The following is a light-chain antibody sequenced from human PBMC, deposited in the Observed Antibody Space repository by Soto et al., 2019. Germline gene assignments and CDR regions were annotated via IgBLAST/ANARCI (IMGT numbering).Light chain of an antibody. CDR3: AAWDASLNGVI. J-gene: IGLJ2*01. Sequence: QSVLTQPPSASGTPGQRVTISCSGSSSNIGTYNVNWYQQLPGTAPKLLIYSNNQRPSGVPDRCSGSKSGTSASLAISGLQSEDEADYYCAAWDASLNGVIFGGGTKLTVL. V-gene: IGLV1-44*01. CDR1: SSNIGTYN. CDR2: SNN.